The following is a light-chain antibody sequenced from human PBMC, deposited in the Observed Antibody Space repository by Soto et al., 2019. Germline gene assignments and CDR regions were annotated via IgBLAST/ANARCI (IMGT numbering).Light chain of an antibody. CDR2: DVS. Sequence: QSALTQPASVSGSPGQSITISCTGTSSDVGGYNYVSWYQPHPGKAPKLMIYDVSNRPSGVSNRLSGSKSGNTASLTISGIQAEDEAAYYCSSYTSSRTYVVFGGGTKLTVL. CDR1: SSDVGGYNY. V-gene: IGLV2-14*01. J-gene: IGLJ2*01. CDR3: SSYTSSRTYVV.